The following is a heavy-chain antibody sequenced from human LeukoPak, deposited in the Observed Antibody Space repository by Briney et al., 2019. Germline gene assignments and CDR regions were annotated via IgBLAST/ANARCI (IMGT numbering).Heavy chain of an antibody. V-gene: IGHV4-61*02. CDR1: GGSISSGSYY. CDR3: ARAGYYNFWSGSYREIQEWFDS. CDR2: IYTGGST. Sequence: SQTLSLTCTVSGGSISSGSYYWSWIRQPAGKGLEWIGRIYTGGSTNYNPSLKSRVTISVDTSKNQFSLKLGSVTAADTAMYYCARAGYYNFWSGSYREIQEWFDSWGQGTLVTVSS. D-gene: IGHD3-3*01. J-gene: IGHJ5*01.